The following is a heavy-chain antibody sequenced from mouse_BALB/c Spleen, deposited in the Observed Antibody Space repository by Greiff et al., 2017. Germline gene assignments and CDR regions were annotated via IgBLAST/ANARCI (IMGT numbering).Heavy chain of an antibody. J-gene: IGHJ4*01. CDR3: ARRDYGSSPLAMDY. CDR1: GFTFSSYA. Sequence: DVHLVESGGGLVKPGGSLKLSCAASGFTFSSYAMSWVRQTPEKRLEWVASISSGGSTYYPDSVKGRFTISRDNARNILYLQMSSLRSEDTAMYYCARRDYGSSPLAMDYWGQGTSVTVSS. D-gene: IGHD1-1*01. V-gene: IGHV5-6-5*01. CDR2: ISSGGST.